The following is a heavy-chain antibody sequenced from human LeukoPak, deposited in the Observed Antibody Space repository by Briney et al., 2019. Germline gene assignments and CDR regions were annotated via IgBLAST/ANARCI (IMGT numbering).Heavy chain of an antibody. CDR1: GYTFMSYG. J-gene: IGHJ3*02. CDR3: AATYYYDSSGYYREDDAFDI. Sequence: ASVKVSCKASGYTFMSYGISWVRQAPGQGLEWMGWISAYDGNTNYAQKLQGRVTMTTDTSTSTAYMELRSLRSDDTAVYYCAATYYYDSSGYYREDDAFDIWGQGTMVTVSS. D-gene: IGHD3-22*01. V-gene: IGHV1-18*01. CDR2: ISAYDGNT.